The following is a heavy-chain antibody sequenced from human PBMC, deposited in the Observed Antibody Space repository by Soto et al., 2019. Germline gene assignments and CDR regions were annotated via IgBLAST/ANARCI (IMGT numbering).Heavy chain of an antibody. CDR2: IYHSGTT. V-gene: IGHV4-38-2*01. CDR3: VRVYGRSSCFFDS. D-gene: IGHD6-6*01. Sequence: SETLSLTCGVSGYSLTSGYHWGWIRQPPGKGLEWIGTIYHSGTTYYNPSLMSRVTMSVDTSKNQFSLKVTSAAAADTAVYFCVRVYGRSSCFFDSWGQGTLVTVSS. J-gene: IGHJ4*02. CDR1: GYSLTSGYH.